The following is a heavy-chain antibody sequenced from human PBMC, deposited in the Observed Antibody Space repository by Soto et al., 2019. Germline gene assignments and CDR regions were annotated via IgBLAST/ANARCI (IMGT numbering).Heavy chain of an antibody. V-gene: IGHV4-59*08. J-gene: IGHJ4*02. Sequence: PSETLSLTCTVSGGSIRSYYWSWIRQPPGKGLEWIGYIYYRGSTDYNPSLKSRVTMSIDTSKNQFSLKLSSVTAADTAVYYCARLDSGVDGSGSYGNFDYWSQGTLVTVSS. D-gene: IGHD3-10*01. CDR2: IYYRGST. CDR1: GGSIRSYY. CDR3: ARLDSGVDGSGSYGNFDY.